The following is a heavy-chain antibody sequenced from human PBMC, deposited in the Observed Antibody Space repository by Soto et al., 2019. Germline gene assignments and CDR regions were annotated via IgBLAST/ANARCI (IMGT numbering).Heavy chain of an antibody. CDR2: IYCADDK. CDR1: GFSLTTTRMG. D-gene: IGHD2-15*01. CDR3: AHAGDFDLLSFDR. J-gene: IGHJ4*02. Sequence: QITLKESGPPLVRPAQTLTLTCAFSGFSLTTTRMGVACIRQPPGKALEWLALIYCADDKRYSPSLKNRLTVSKDTSTNRVVLTITNISPDDTGTYFCAHAGDFDLLSFDRWGPGTLVTVSS. V-gene: IGHV2-5*02.